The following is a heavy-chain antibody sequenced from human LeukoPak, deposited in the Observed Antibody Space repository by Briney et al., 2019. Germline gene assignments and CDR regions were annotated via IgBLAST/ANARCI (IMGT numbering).Heavy chain of an antibody. V-gene: IGHV3-21*01. Sequence: GGSLRLSCAASGFTFSSYNMNWVSQAPGKGLEWVSSISGSSNYISYTDSVKGRFTISRDNAKNSLYLQMNSLRADDTAVYYCARDLYSSSYFDYWGQGTLVTVSS. CDR3: ARDLYSSSYFDY. J-gene: IGHJ4*02. D-gene: IGHD6-6*01. CDR1: GFTFSSYN. CDR2: ISGSSNYI.